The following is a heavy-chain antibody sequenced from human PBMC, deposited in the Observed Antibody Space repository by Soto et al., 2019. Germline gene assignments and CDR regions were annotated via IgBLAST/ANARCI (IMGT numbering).Heavy chain of an antibody. V-gene: IGHV4-59*01. CDR3: ARVRFLEWSIWFDP. CDR2: IYYSGST. CDR1: GGSISSYY. D-gene: IGHD3-3*01. J-gene: IGHJ5*02. Sequence: SETLSLTCTVSGGSISSYYWSGIQQPLGKGLEWIGYIYYSGSTNYNPSLKSRVTISVDTSKNQFSLKLSSVTAADTAVYYCARVRFLEWSIWFDPWGQGTLVTVSS.